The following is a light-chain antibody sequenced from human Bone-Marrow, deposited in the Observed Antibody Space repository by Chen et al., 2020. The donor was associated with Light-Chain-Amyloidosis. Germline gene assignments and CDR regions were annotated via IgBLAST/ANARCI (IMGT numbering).Light chain of an antibody. J-gene: IGLJ1*01. CDR1: SSNIASNA. CDR2: SYD. CDR3: ASWDDNLKNYV. Sequence: QSVLPQPPSASGPPGQRGTISCSGSSSNIASNALNWYQQLPGTAPKLLISSYDQRPSGVPDRFSGSKSGTSASLAISGLQSEDEADYYCASWDDNLKNYVFGTGTKVTVL. V-gene: IGLV1-44*01.